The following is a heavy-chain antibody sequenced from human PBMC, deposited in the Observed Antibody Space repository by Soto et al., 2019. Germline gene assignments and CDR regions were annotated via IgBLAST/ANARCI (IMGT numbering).Heavy chain of an antibody. Sequence: QVQLQESGPGLVKPSETLSLTCAVSGDSISSYYCMWIRQPPGKGLESIGYLYYGRSANYKPSLTSRVTLSVDTSTNHCSLTLSSMTAADTAVYYCALRSMAVVPEYWGQGTLVTVSS. V-gene: IGHV4-59*01. J-gene: IGHJ4*02. CDR2: LYYGRSA. CDR1: GDSISSYY. D-gene: IGHD3-22*01. CDR3: ALRSMAVVPEY.